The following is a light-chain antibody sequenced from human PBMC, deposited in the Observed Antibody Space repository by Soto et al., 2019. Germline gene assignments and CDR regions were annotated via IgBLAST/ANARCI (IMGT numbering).Light chain of an antibody. CDR1: QSVSSNY. V-gene: IGKV3-20*01. CDR3: QQYGTSPFT. J-gene: IGKJ3*01. Sequence: EIVLTQSPGTLSLSPGERATLSCRASQSVSSNYLTWYQQKPGQAPRRLIYGASSRATGIADRFSGSGSGTDFTLTISRLEPEDFAVYYCQQYGTSPFTFGPGTKVDI. CDR2: GAS.